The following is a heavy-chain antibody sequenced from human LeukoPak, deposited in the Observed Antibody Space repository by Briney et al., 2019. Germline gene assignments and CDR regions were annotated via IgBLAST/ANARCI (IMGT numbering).Heavy chain of an antibody. V-gene: IGHV1-69*01. Sequence: SVKVSCKASGGTFSSYAISWVRQAPGHGLEWMGGIIPIFGTANYAQKFQGRVTITADESTSTAYMELSSLRSEDTAVYYCASPTSRNMYYYDSSGEEPNAFDIWGQGTMVTVSS. CDR3: ASPTSRNMYYYDSSGEEPNAFDI. J-gene: IGHJ3*02. D-gene: IGHD3-22*01. CDR1: GGTFSSYA. CDR2: IIPIFGTA.